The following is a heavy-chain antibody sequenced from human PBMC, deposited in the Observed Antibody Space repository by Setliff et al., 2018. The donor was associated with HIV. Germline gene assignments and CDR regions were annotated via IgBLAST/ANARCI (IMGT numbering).Heavy chain of an antibody. V-gene: IGHV1-18*01. CDR3: AMPSITGTSGGDAFDI. Sequence: GASVKVSCKASGYTFTSYGISWVRQAPGQGLEWMGWISAYNGNTNYARKLQGRVTMTTDTSTSTAYMELRSLRSDDTAVYYCAMPSITGTSGGDAFDIWGQGTMVTVSS. CDR2: ISAYNGNT. D-gene: IGHD1-7*01. J-gene: IGHJ3*02. CDR1: GYTFTSYG.